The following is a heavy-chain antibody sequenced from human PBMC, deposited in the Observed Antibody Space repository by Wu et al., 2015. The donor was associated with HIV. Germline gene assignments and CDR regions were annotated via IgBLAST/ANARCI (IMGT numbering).Heavy chain of an antibody. CDR3: AKVGSGSSWSVPEGTDWYFDL. CDR1: GYTFTDYN. V-gene: IGHV1-2*02. Sequence: KKPGASVKVSCKASGYTFTDYNMHWVRQAPGQGLELMGWVNPKTGGTNYAQKFQGRVTMTREKSINTSYLELRNLRSDDTAVYFCAKVGSGSSWSVPEGTDWYFDLWGRGTLVTVSS. D-gene: IGHD6-13*01. J-gene: IGHJ2*01. CDR2: VNPKTGGT.